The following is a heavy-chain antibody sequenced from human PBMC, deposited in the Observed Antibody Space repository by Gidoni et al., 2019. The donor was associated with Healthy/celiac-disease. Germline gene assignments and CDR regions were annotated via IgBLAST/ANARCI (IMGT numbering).Heavy chain of an antibody. V-gene: IGHV4-30-4*01. D-gene: IGHD3-22*01. CDR3: ARGAGYDSSGYYGNWFDP. Sequence: QVQLQESGPGLVKPSQTLSLTCTVSGGSISSGDYYWSLIRQPPGKGLEWIGYIYYSGSTYYNPSLKSRVTISVDTSKNQFSLKLSSVTAADTAVYYCARGAGYDSSGYYGNWFDPWGQGTLVTVSS. CDR1: GGSISSGDYY. CDR2: IYYSGST. J-gene: IGHJ5*02.